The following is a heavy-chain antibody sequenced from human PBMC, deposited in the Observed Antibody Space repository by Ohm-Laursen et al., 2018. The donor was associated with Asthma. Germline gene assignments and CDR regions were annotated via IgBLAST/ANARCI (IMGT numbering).Heavy chain of an antibody. CDR2: VWSDGSNE. CDR1: GFAFSRYG. V-gene: IGHV3-33*06. J-gene: IGHJ6*02. D-gene: IGHD5-18*01. Sequence: SLRLSCTASGFAFSRYGMYWVRQAPGKGLQWVAVVWSDGSNEDYAESVKGRFTISRDNSKNTLYLQMNSVRAEDTALYYCAKDRGFNYGYGMDVWGQGTTVTVSS. CDR3: AKDRGFNYGYGMDV.